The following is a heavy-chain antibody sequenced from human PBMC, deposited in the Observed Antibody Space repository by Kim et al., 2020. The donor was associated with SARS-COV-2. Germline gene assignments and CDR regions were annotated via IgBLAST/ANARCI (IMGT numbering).Heavy chain of an antibody. CDR1: GGSISSYY. V-gene: IGHV4-4*07. J-gene: IGHJ4*02. D-gene: IGHD6-19*01. CDR3: ARAPRAVAAELGFDY. CDR2: IYTSGST. Sequence: SETLSLTCTVPGGSISSYYWSWIRQPAGKGLEWIGRIYTSGSTNYNPSLKSRVTMSVDTSKNQFSLKLSSVTAADTAVYYCARAPRAVAAELGFDYWGQGTLVTVSS.